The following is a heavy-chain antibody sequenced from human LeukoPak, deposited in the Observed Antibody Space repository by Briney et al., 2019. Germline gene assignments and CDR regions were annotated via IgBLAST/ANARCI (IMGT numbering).Heavy chain of an antibody. J-gene: IGHJ4*02. Sequence: GGSLRLSCAASGFTFSSYSMNWVRQAPGKGLEWVSSISSSSSYIYYADSVKGRFTISRDNAKNSLYLQMNSLRAEDTAVYYCARDGHYYGSGSFSSPVFDYWGQGTLVTVSS. V-gene: IGHV3-21*01. D-gene: IGHD3-10*01. CDR3: ARDGHYYGSGSFSSPVFDY. CDR2: ISSSSSYI. CDR1: GFTFSSYS.